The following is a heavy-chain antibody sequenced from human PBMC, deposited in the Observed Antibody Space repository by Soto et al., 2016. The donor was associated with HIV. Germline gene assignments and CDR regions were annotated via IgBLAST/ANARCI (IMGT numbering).Heavy chain of an antibody. J-gene: IGHJ6*03. Sequence: EVQLVESGGGLVQPGRSLRLSCTASGFTFGDFAMSWVRQAPGKGLEWVGFIRSKAYGGTTEYAASVKGRFTISRDDSKSIAYLQMNSLKTEDTAVYYCTRAETYYDFWSGYGEPDYYYYYMDVWGKGTTVTVSS. CDR1: GFTFGDFA. V-gene: IGHV3-49*04. CDR3: TRAETYYDFWSGYGEPDYYYYYMDV. D-gene: IGHD3-3*01. CDR2: IRSKAYGGTT.